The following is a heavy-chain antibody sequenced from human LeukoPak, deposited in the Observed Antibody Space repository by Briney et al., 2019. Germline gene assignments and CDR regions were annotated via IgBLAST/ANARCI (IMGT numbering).Heavy chain of an antibody. Sequence: PGGSLRLSCAASGFTFSSNWMHWVRQAPGRGLVWVSRINSDGSRTNYADSVMGRLTISRDNAKNTLYLQMNSLRAEDTAVYYCAREVISSARQTDAFDIWGQGTMVTVSS. D-gene: IGHD6-19*01. CDR2: INSDGSRT. CDR1: GFTFSSNW. J-gene: IGHJ3*02. CDR3: AREVISSARQTDAFDI. V-gene: IGHV3-74*01.